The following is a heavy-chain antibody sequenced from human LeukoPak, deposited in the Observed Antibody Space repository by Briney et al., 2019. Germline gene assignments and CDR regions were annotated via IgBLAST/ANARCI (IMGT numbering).Heavy chain of an antibody. Sequence: SETLSLTCTVSGGSISSSSYYWGWIRQPPGKGLEWIGSIYYSGSTYYNPSLKSRVTISVDASKNQFSLKLSSVTAADTAVYYCAGGYSYGSTYYYMDVWGKGTTVTISS. CDR2: IYYSGST. D-gene: IGHD5-18*01. J-gene: IGHJ6*03. V-gene: IGHV4-39*07. CDR1: GGSISSSSYY. CDR3: AGGYSYGSTYYYMDV.